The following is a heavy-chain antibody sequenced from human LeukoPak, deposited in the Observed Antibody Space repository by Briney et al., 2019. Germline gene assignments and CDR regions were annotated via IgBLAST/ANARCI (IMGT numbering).Heavy chain of an antibody. V-gene: IGHV1-18*01. CDR1: GYTFTSYG. Sequence: ASVKVSCKASGYTFTSYGISWVRQARGQGLEWMGWISAYNGNTNYAQKLQGRVTMTTDTSTSTAYMELRSLRSDDTAVYYCARKGGNYYGSGSYYNYGMDVWGQGTTVTVSS. J-gene: IGHJ6*02. CDR3: ARKGGNYYGSGSYYNYGMDV. CDR2: ISAYNGNT. D-gene: IGHD3-10*01.